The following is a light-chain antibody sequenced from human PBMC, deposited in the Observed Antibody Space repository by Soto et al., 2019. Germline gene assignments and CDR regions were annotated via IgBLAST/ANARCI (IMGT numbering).Light chain of an antibody. Sequence: DIQMTQSPSSLSASVEDRVIITCRASQSISSYLNWYQQKPGKAPKLLIYAASSLQSGVPSRFSGSVSGTDFTLTISSLQPEDFATYYCQQSYSTPRTFGQGTKVDIK. V-gene: IGKV1-39*01. J-gene: IGKJ1*01. CDR1: QSISSY. CDR3: QQSYSTPRT. CDR2: AAS.